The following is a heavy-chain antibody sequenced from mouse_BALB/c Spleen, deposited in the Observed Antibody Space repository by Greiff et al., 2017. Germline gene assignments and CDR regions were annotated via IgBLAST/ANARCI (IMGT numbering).Heavy chain of an antibody. V-gene: IGHV5-9-4*01. J-gene: IGHJ3*01. CDR1: GFTFSSYA. CDR3: ARDGDDGGN. Sequence: EVNLVESGGGLVKPGGSLKLSCAASGFTFSSYAMSWVRQSPEKRLEWVAEISSGGSYTYYPDTVTGRFTISRDNAKNTLYLEMSSLRSEDTAMYYCARDGDDGGNWGQGTLVTVSA. D-gene: IGHD2-3*01. CDR2: ISSGGSYT.